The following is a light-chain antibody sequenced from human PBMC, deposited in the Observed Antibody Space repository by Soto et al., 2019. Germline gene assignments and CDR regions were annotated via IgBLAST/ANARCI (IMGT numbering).Light chain of an antibody. V-gene: IGKV1-5*01. CDR3: QQYNSYLYT. J-gene: IGKJ2*01. CDR1: QSISSW. CDR2: DAS. Sequence: DIQMTQSPSTLSASVGDRVTITCRASQSISSWLAWYQQKPGKAPKLLIYDASRLESGVPSRFSGSGSGTEFTLTISSLQPDDFATYYCQQYNSYLYTFGQGTKVEIK.